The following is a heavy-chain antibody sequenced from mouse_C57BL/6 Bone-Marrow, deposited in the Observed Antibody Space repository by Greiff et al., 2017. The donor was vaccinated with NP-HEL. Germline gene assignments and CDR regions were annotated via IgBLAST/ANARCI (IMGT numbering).Heavy chain of an antibody. CDR1: GYSFTGYY. CDR2: INPSTGRT. V-gene: IGHV1-42*01. J-gene: IGHJ2*01. Sequence: VQLQQSGPELVKPGASVKISCKASGYSFTGYYMNWVKQSPEKSLEWIGEINPSTGRTTYNQKFKAKATLTVDKSSSTAYMQLKSLTSEDSAVYYCALPGFDYWGQGTTLTVSS. CDR3: ALPGFDY.